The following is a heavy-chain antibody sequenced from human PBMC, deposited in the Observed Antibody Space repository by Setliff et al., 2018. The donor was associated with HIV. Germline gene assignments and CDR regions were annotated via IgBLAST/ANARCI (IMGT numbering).Heavy chain of an antibody. J-gene: IGHJ4*02. CDR1: GGSINTYY. CDR3: ARAGMGALRSLFDY. D-gene: IGHD1-26*01. V-gene: IGHV4-59*08. CDR2: IYHNGIT. Sequence: SETLSLTCTVSGGSINTYYWSWIRQPPGKGLEWIGSIYHNGITYYNPSLKSRVTISVDTSKNQFSLKLNSVTAADTAIYYCARAGMGALRSLFDYWGQGTLVTVSS.